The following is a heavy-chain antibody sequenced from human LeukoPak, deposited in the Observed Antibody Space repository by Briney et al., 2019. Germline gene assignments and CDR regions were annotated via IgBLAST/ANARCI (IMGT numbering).Heavy chain of an antibody. CDR1: GYSISSGYYW. J-gene: IGHJ4*02. CDR3: ARIQGGSCYGDY. D-gene: IGHD2-15*01. CDR2: IDWDDDK. Sequence: TLSLTCTVSGYSISSGYYWGWIRQPPGKALEWLARIDWDDDKYYSTSLKTRLTISKDTSKNQVVLTMTNMDPVDTATYYCARIQGGSCYGDYWGQGTLVTVSS. V-gene: IGHV2-70*11.